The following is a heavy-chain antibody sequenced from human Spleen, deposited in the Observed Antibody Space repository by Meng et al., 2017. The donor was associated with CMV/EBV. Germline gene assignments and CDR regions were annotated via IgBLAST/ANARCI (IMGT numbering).Heavy chain of an antibody. Sequence: KISCKGSGYSFTSYWIGWVRQAPGQGLEWMGGIIPILGIANYAQKFQGRVTITADKSTSTAYMELSSLRSEDTAVYYCARSGYSGYDSLDYWGQGTLVTVSS. CDR1: GYSFTSYW. J-gene: IGHJ4*02. V-gene: IGHV1-69*10. CDR2: IIPILGIA. D-gene: IGHD5-12*01. CDR3: ARSGYSGYDSLDY.